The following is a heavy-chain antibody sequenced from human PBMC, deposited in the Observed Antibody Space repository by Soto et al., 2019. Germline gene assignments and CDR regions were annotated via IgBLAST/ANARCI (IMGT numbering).Heavy chain of an antibody. J-gene: IGHJ4*02. V-gene: IGHV1-2*04. CDR1: GYTFTGYY. CDR3: ARDRWGVAGTALFDY. D-gene: IGHD6-19*01. Sequence: ASVKVSCKAFGYTFTGYYMHWVRQAPGQGLEWMGWINPNSGGTNYAQKFQGWVTMTRDTSISTAYMELSRLRSDDTAVYYCARDRWGVAGTALFDYWAQGTLVTVSS. CDR2: INPNSGGT.